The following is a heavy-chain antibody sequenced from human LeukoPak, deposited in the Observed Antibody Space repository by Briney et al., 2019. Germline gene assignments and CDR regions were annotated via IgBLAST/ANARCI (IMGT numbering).Heavy chain of an antibody. V-gene: IGHV3-7*03. CDR3: ARSLPYGTTWYGRSDF. J-gene: IGHJ4*02. D-gene: IGHD6-13*01. CDR1: GFTFSNAW. Sequence: GGSLRLSCAASGFTFSNAWMSWVRQAPGKGLEWVANIRQDGDTKYYVDSVKGRFTISRDNAMNSLYLQMNSLRAEDTAIYYCARSLPYGTTWYGRSDFWGQGTLVTVSS. CDR2: IRQDGDTK.